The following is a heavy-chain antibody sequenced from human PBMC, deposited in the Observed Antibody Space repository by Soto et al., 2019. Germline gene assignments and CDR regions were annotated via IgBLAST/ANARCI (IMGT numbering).Heavy chain of an antibody. V-gene: IGHV4-31*02. D-gene: IGHD3-22*01. CDR2: IYYSGST. Sequence: WTWIRQHPQKGLEWIGHIYYSGSTYYNLSLKSRVTISVDTSKNQFSLKLSSVTAADTAVYYCAREYYYDSSGFDYWGQGTLVTVSS. CDR3: AREYYYDSSGFDY. J-gene: IGHJ4*02.